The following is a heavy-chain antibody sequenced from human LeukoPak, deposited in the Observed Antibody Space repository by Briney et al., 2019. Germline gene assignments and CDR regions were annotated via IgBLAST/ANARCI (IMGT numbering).Heavy chain of an antibody. Sequence: SETLSLTCTFSGASISNYFWSWIRQPPGKGLEGIGYIYYSGSTNYNPSLKSRVTISVDTSKNQFSLKLSTVTAADTAVYYCARGTRQSSNHYFDYWGQGTLVTVSS. D-gene: IGHD4-11*01. J-gene: IGHJ4*02. CDR2: IYYSGST. CDR3: ARGTRQSSNHYFDY. V-gene: IGHV4-59*01. CDR1: GASISNYF.